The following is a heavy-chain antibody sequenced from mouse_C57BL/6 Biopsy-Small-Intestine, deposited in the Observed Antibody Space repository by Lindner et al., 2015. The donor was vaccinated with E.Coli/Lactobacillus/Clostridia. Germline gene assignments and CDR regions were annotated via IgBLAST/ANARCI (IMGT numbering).Heavy chain of an antibody. V-gene: IGHV1-18*01. CDR2: FDPEDGET. CDR3: ATMYRILYWWSGMDV. J-gene: IGHJ1*01. D-gene: IGHD1-1*02. CDR1: GYTLTELS. Sequence: SVKVSCKVSGYTLTELSMHWVRQAPGKGLEWMGGFDPEDGETIYAQKFQGRVTMTEDTSTDTAYMELSSLRSEDTAVYYCATMYRILYWWSGMDVWGQGTTVTVSS.